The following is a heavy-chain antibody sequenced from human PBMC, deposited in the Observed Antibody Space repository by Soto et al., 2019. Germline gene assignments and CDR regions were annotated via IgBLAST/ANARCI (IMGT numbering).Heavy chain of an antibody. CDR3: ARWHPPRYCSGGSCWNLFAKNWFDP. CDR2: IYYSGST. CDR1: GGSISSYY. D-gene: IGHD2-15*01. Sequence: PSETLSLTCTVSGGSISSYYWSWIRQPPGKGLEWIGYIYYSGSTNYNPSLKSRVTISVDTSKNQFSLKLSSVTAADTAVYYCARWHPPRYCSGGSCWNLFAKNWFDPGGQGPLVNVS. J-gene: IGHJ5*02. V-gene: IGHV4-59*08.